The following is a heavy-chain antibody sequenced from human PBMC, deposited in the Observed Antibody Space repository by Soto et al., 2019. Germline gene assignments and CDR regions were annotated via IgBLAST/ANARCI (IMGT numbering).Heavy chain of an antibody. Sequence: GGSLRLSCAASGFTFSSYLMSWVRQAPGKGLEWVANIKQDGSEKYYVDSVKGRFTISRDNAKNSLYLQMNSLRAEDTAVYYCARALTDSYYYYGMDVWGQGTTVTVSS. D-gene: IGHD7-27*01. CDR3: ARALTDSYYYYGMDV. CDR1: GFTFSSYL. CDR2: IKQDGSEK. V-gene: IGHV3-7*01. J-gene: IGHJ6*02.